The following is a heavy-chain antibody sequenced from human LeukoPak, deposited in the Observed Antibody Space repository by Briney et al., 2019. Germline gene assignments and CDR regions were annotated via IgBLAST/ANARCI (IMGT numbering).Heavy chain of an antibody. J-gene: IGHJ3*02. Sequence: GESLKISCKGSGYSFTSYWIGWVRQMPGKGLEWMGIIYPGDSDTRYSPSFQGQVTISVDKSISTAYLQWSSLKASDTAIYYCARSAYYYRSSSDDAFDIWGQGTMVTVSS. CDR1: GYSFTSYW. V-gene: IGHV5-51*01. CDR3: ARSAYYYRSSSDDAFDI. CDR2: IYPGDSDT. D-gene: IGHD3-10*01.